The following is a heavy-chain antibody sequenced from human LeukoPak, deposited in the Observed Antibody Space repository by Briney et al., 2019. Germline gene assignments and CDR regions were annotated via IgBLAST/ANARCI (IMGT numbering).Heavy chain of an antibody. CDR2: MSSSDDGR. CDR3: AKVTYGSGTYGAFDY. Sequence: QPGGSLRLSCATSGFSFSSYAMSWVRQAPGKGLEWVSAMSSSDDGRYYAASVRGRFTISRDTSRSTLYLQMNSLRAEDTAVYYCAKVTYGSGTYGAFDYWGQGTLVTVSS. V-gene: IGHV3-23*01. J-gene: IGHJ4*02. CDR1: GFSFSSYA. D-gene: IGHD3-10*01.